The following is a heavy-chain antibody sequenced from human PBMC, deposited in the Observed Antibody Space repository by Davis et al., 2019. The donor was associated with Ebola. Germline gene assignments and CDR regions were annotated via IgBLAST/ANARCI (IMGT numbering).Heavy chain of an antibody. J-gene: IGHJ3*01. V-gene: IGHV3-33*01. CDR2: IWHDGNNK. CDR1: GFTFSSHA. D-gene: IGHD3-3*01. Sequence: PGGSLRLSCAASGFTFSSHAMQWVRQAPGKGLEWVAVIWHDGNNKYYADSVKGRFTISRDNSKNTLHLHMNSLRAEDTAVYYCARDRGDFWSGYFDAFDFWGQGTKVTVSS. CDR3: ARDRGDFWSGYFDAFDF.